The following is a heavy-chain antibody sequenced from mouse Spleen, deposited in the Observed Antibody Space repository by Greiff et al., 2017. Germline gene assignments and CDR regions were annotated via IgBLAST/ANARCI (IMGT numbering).Heavy chain of an antibody. CDR2: IRNKANNHAT. CDR1: GFTFSDAW. V-gene: IGHV6-6*01. J-gene: IGHJ2*01. CDR3: TRDGSKGFDY. D-gene: IGHD1-1*01. Sequence: EVQRVESGGGLVQPGGSMKLSCAASGFTFSDAWMDWVRQSPEKGLEWVAEIRNKANNHATYYAESVKGRFTISRDDSKSSVYLQMNSLRAEDTGIYYCTRDGSKGFDYWGQGTTLTVSS.